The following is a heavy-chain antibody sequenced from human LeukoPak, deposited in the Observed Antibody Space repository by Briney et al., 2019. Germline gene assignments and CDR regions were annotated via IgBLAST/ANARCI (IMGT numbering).Heavy chain of an antibody. V-gene: IGHV4-39*01. CDR3: ARHRRIAARPVSGEYFDY. CDR1: GGSISSGGYY. CDR2: IYYSGST. J-gene: IGHJ4*02. D-gene: IGHD6-6*01. Sequence: PSETLSLTCTVSGGSISSGGYYWSWIRQHPGKGLEWIGSIYYSGSTYYNPSLKSRVTISVDTSKNQFSLKLSSVTAADTAVYYCARHRRIAARPVSGEYFDYWGQGTLVTVSS.